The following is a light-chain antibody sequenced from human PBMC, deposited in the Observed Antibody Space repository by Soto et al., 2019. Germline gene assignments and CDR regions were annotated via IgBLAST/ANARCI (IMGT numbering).Light chain of an antibody. CDR2: GAS. CDR1: QTVTNNY. J-gene: IGKJ4*01. V-gene: IGKV3-20*01. CDR3: QQYGTSPLT. Sequence: EIVLTQSPGTLSWSAGEGVSLCCRASQTVTNNYLAWYQQKPDQAPRLLIFGASNRATGIPDRFSGSGSGTDFTLSISRLEPEDFAVYYCQQYGTSPLTFGGGARLEVK.